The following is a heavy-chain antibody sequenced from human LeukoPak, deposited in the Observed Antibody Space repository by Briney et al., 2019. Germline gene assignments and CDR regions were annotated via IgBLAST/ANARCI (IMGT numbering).Heavy chain of an antibody. Sequence: ASVKVSCKASGYTFTSYDINWVRQATGQGLEWMGWMNPDSGNTGYAQKFQGRITLTRDTSISTAYMELSSLRSEDTAVYYCARNVPRTGDFHYWGQGTLVTVSS. V-gene: IGHV1-8*01. CDR1: GYTFTSYD. J-gene: IGHJ4*02. D-gene: IGHD7-27*01. CDR2: MNPDSGNT. CDR3: ARNVPRTGDFHY.